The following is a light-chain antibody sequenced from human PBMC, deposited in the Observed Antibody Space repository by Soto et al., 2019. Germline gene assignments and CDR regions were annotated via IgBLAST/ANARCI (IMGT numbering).Light chain of an antibody. CDR2: AAS. Sequence: DIQMTQSPSPLSASVGDSVTITCRASQTIKTYLNWYRHKPGEAPKLLIYAASRLQTGVPSRFSGSGSWKFFTLSISSLQPEGFATYYCQQTSSTPGTFGQGTKVEV. J-gene: IGKJ1*01. V-gene: IGKV1-39*01. CDR1: QTIKTY. CDR3: QQTSSTPGT.